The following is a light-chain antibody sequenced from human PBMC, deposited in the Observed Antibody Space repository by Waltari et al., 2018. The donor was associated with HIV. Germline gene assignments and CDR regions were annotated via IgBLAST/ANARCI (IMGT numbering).Light chain of an antibody. Sequence: QSALTQPASVSGSPGQSITISCTGTSSDVGSYNLVSWYQQHQGKAPKLMIYEVSKRPSGVSNRFSGSKSGNTASRTISGLQAEDEADYYCCSYAGSDVVFGGGTKLTVL. CDR1: SSDVGSYNL. V-gene: IGLV2-23*02. CDR3: CSYAGSDVV. J-gene: IGLJ2*01. CDR2: EVS.